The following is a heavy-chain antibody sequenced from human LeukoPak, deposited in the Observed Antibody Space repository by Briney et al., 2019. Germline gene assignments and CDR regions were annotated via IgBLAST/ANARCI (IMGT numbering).Heavy chain of an antibody. CDR3: ARRSSGYYLFDY. Sequence: PSETLSLTCTVSGGSISSSSYFWGWIRQPPGKGLEWSVSIYYSGSTYYNPALRSRVTICVDTYKNQYSLKLSSVTAADTAVYYCARRSSGYYLFDYWGQGTLVTVSS. D-gene: IGHD3-22*01. J-gene: IGHJ4*02. V-gene: IGHV4-39*01. CDR2: IYYSGST. CDR1: GGSISSSSYF.